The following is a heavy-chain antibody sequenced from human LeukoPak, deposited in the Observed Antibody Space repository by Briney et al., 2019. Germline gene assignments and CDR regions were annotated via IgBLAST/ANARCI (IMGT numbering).Heavy chain of an antibody. J-gene: IGHJ6*03. Sequence: ASVKVSCKASGYTFTSYDINWVRQATGQGLEWMGWMNPNSGNTGYAQKFQGRVTITRNTSISTAYMELSSLRSEDTAVYYCARGSVYCSSTSCHLNFLYYYYYMDVWGKGTTVTVSS. V-gene: IGHV1-8*03. CDR1: GYTFTSYD. CDR2: MNPNSGNT. CDR3: ARGSVYCSSTSCHLNFLYYYYYMDV. D-gene: IGHD2-2*01.